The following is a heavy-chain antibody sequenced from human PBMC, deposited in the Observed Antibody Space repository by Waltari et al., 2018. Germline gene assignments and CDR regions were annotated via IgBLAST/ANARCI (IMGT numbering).Heavy chain of an antibody. CDR3: ARKAGSGYPYGPFYYDN. V-gene: IGHV3-74*01. CDR2: INVEGGYI. CDR1: GFRFGDDC. Sequence: EVHLAESGGGVVQPGGSLRLSCTGSGFRFGDDCMHWVRQGPGKGPEWVSRINVEGGYISYGDSVKGRFTISRDNAKNTVFLQLNSLRADDTAVYFCARKAGSGYPYGPFYYDNWGQGTLVTVSS. J-gene: IGHJ4*02. D-gene: IGHD5-12*01.